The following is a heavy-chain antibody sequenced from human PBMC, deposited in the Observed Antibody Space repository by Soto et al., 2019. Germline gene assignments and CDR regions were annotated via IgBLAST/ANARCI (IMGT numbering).Heavy chain of an antibody. V-gene: IGHV4-59*07. Sequence: PSPTLSLTSRVSGASMNDYDGSCVRQCPGNGLEHIGYLHYSGSANYNPSRKSRVTISMDRSKNQFSLRMTSVTAADTAIYYCARSGHIFAGVFWGQGILVT. CDR3: ARSGHIFAGVF. D-gene: IGHD3-16*01. CDR2: LHYSGSA. CDR1: GASMNDYD. J-gene: IGHJ4*02.